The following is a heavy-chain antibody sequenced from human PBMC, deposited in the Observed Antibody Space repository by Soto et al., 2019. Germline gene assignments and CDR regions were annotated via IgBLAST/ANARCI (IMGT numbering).Heavy chain of an antibody. CDR1: GYTFTSYY. J-gene: IGHJ4*02. Sequence: QVQLVQSGAEVKKPGASVMLSCKASGYTFTSYYMHWVRQAPGQGLEWMGIINPDGGSTRYAQKFQGRVTMTRDTSTRTFHMELRCLRSEDTAMYYCAKAPRGGVIITTSSAHIDYWGQGTLVTVSS. CDR2: INPDGGST. V-gene: IGHV1-46*01. CDR3: AKAPRGGVIITTSSAHIDY. D-gene: IGHD3-3*01.